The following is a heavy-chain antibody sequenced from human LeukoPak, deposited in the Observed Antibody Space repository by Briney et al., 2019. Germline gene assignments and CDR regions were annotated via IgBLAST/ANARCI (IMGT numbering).Heavy chain of an antibody. D-gene: IGHD2-2*01. J-gene: IGHJ4*02. Sequence: SETLSLTCTVSGGSISSYYWSWIRQPPGKGLEWIGYIYYSGSTNYNPSLKSRVTISVDTSKNQFSLKLSSVTAPDTAVYYCARDHCSSTSCYFDDWGQGTLVTVSS. CDR1: GGSISSYY. CDR3: ARDHCSSTSCYFDD. V-gene: IGHV4-59*01. CDR2: IYYSGST.